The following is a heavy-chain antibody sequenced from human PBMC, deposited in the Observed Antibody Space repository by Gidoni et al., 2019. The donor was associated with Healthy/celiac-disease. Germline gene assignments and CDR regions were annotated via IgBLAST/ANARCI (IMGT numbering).Heavy chain of an antibody. CDR1: GFTFRSYA. J-gene: IGHJ5*02. V-gene: IGHV3-23*01. CDR3: AKDPGPEGGPNWFDP. Sequence: EVQLLESGGGLVQPGGSLRLPCAASGFTFRSYAMSWVRQAPGKGLEWVSAISGSGGSTYYADSVKGRFTISRDNSKNTLYLQMNSLRAEDTAVYYCAKDPGPEGGPNWFDPWGQGTLVTVSS. CDR2: ISGSGGST. D-gene: IGHD2-15*01.